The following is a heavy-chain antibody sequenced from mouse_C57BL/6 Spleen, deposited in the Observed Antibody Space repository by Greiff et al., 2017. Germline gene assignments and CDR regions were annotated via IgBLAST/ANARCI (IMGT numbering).Heavy chain of an antibody. D-gene: IGHD1-1*01. CDR1: GYTFTSYD. CDR2: IYPRDGST. V-gene: IGHV1-85*01. Sequence: QVQLQQPGPELVKPGASVKLSCKASGYTFTSYDINWVKQRPGQGLEWLGWIYPRDGSTKYNEKFKGKATLTVDTSSSTAYMELHSLTSEDSSVYFCARYYSGSPWFAYWGQGTLVTVSA. J-gene: IGHJ3*01. CDR3: ARYYSGSPWFAY.